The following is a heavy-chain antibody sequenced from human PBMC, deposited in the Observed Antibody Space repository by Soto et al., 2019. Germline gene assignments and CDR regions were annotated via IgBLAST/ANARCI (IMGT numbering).Heavy chain of an antibody. V-gene: IGHV1-18*01. Sequence: QVQLVQSGAEVKKPGASVKVSCKASGYTFTSYGISWVRQAPGQGLEWMGWISAYNGNTNYAQKLQVRVNITTDTSTSTADMELRILRSDDTAVYYCARDCYDFTNLGIDIWGQGTMVTVSS. CDR1: GYTFTSYG. CDR2: ISAYNGNT. D-gene: IGHD3-3*01. J-gene: IGHJ3*02. CDR3: ARDCYDFTNLGIDI.